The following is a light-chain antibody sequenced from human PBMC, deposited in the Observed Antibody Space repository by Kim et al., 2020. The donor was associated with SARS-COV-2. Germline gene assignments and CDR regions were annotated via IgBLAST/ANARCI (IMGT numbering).Light chain of an antibody. CDR3: QQYGDSPIT. J-gene: IGKJ5*01. CDR2: GAA. Sequence: SPGERAPLSCRASQSVGSNYLAWYQQKPGQAPRLLIHGAASRATGIPDRFSGIGSGTDFTLIISRLEPEDFAGYYCQQYGDSPITFGQGTRLEIK. V-gene: IGKV3-20*01. CDR1: QSVGSNY.